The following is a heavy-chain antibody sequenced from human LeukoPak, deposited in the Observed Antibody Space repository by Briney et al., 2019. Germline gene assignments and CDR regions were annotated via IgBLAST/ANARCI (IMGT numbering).Heavy chain of an antibody. CDR1: GGTFSSYA. J-gene: IGHJ4*02. CDR2: ISTYNGNT. CDR3: ARGGDSSGYYPFYYFDS. V-gene: IGHV1-18*01. Sequence: ASVKDSCKASGGTFSSYAISWVRQAPGQGLEGMGWISTYNGNTNYVQKFQGRLTMTTDTSTSTTYMEMRSLRSDDTAVYYCARGGDSSGYYPFYYFDSWGQGTLVTVSS. D-gene: IGHD3-22*01.